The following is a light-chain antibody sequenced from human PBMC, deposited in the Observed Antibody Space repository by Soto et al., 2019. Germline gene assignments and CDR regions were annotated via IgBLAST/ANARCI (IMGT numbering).Light chain of an antibody. J-gene: IGKJ1*01. CDR2: GVS. Sequence: IVLTQSPGTLSLSPGERATLSCRASQSVSSSYLAWYQQKPGQAPRLLIYGVSSRATGIPDRFSGGGSGSAFTLNIGRLEPEDLAVYYCHQYGSSPWTFGQGTRVAIK. CDR3: HQYGSSPWT. V-gene: IGKV3-20*01. CDR1: QSVSSSY.